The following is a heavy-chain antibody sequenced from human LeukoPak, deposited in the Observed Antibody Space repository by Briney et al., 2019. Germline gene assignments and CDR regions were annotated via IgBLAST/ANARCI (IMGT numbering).Heavy chain of an antibody. D-gene: IGHD3-10*01. CDR3: ARRPTTYYYGSGSYYVDY. J-gene: IGHJ4*02. Sequence: GESLKISCKGSGYSFTSYWIGWVRRLPGKGLEWMGIIFPGDSATRYRPSFKGQATISADKSISTAYLQWSSLKASDTAMYYCARRPTTYYYGSGSYYVDYWGQGTLVTVSA. V-gene: IGHV5-51*01. CDR2: IFPGDSAT. CDR1: GYSFTSYW.